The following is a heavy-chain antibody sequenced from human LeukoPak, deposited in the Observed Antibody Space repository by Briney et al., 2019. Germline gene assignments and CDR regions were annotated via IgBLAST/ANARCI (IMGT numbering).Heavy chain of an antibody. CDR3: ARESSGGNSNWFDP. D-gene: IGHD4-23*01. Sequence: ASVKVSGKASGYTFTSYDINWVRQATGQGLEWMGWMNPNSGNTGYAQKFQGRVTMTRNTSISTAYMELSSLRSEDTAVYYCARESSGGNSNWFDPWGQGTLVTVSS. J-gene: IGHJ5*02. V-gene: IGHV1-8*01. CDR2: MNPNSGNT. CDR1: GYTFTSYD.